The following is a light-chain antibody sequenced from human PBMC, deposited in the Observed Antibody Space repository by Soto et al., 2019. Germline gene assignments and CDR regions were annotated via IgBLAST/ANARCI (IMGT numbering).Light chain of an antibody. J-gene: IGLJ2*01. V-gene: IGLV1-40*01. CDR2: GNS. CDR3: QSYDSSMSRSV. CDR1: SSNIGGGYD. Sequence: QSALTQPPSVSGAPGQTVTISCTGSSSNIGGGYDVHWYQQLPGTAPKLLIYGNSNRPSGVPDRFSGSKSGTSASLAITGLQTEDEADYYCQSYDSSMSRSVFGGGTKLTVL.